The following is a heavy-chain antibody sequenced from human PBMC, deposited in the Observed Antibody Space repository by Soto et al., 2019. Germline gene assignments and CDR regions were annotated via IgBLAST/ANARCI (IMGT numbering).Heavy chain of an antibody. CDR3: ATDRTALATTLFYFEF. J-gene: IGHJ4*02. Sequence: QVQLVESGGGVVQPGRSLRLSCAASGFSFNKYAMHWVRQAPGKGLEWLAVIRYDGNDKYYADSVRGRVAISRDNSKETLYLEMNSLRVEDWGLYYCATDRTALATTLFYFEFWGQGAQVTVSS. V-gene: IGHV3-33*03. D-gene: IGHD1-1*01. CDR2: IRYDGNDK. CDR1: GFSFNKYA.